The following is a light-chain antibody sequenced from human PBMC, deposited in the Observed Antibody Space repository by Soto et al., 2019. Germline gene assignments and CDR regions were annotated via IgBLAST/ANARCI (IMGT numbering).Light chain of an antibody. CDR3: QQYGASPWA. CDR2: CMF. Sequence: EIVLTQSPGTRSLSPGERATLSCWASQSVRRYYLAWYQQRPGQAPRLLMSCMFRIATGIPDRFSGTGSGTDFTLTISRLEPEDFAIYYCQQYGASPWAFGQGTKV. J-gene: IGKJ1*01. CDR1: QSVRRYY. V-gene: IGKV3-20*01.